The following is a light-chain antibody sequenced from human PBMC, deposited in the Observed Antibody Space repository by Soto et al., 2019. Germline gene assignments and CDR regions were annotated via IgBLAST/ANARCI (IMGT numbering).Light chain of an antibody. CDR3: QHYGSPFT. J-gene: IGKJ2*01. Sequence: EIGLTQSPGTLSLSPGDAATLSCRASQSVGSTYLVWYQQKPGQPPRLLIYGASTRATGIPDRFSGTGSGTDFTLTINRREPEDFAVYYCQHYGSPFTFGQRTQLEIK. V-gene: IGKV3-20*01. CDR1: QSVGSTY. CDR2: GAS.